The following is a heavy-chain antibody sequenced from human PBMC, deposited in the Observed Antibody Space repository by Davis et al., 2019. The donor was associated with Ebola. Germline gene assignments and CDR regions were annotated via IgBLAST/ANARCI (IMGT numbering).Heavy chain of an antibody. CDR1: GGSVSSGSYY. D-gene: IGHD4-17*01. V-gene: IGHV4-61*01. Sequence: LETLSLTCTVSGGSVSSGSYYWSWIRQPPGKGLEWIGYIYYSGSTNYNPSLKSRVTISVDTSKNQFSLKLSSVTAADTAVYYCARQTTGFDPWGQGTLVTVSS. J-gene: IGHJ5*02. CDR3: ARQTTGFDP. CDR2: IYYSGST.